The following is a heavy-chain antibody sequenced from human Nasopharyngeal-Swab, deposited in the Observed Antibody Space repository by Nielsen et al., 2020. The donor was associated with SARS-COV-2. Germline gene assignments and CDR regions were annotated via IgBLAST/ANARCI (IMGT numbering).Heavy chain of an antibody. CDR1: GGSISSYY. CDR2: IYYSGST. V-gene: IGHV4-59*01. D-gene: IGHD3-22*01. Sequence: SETLSLTCTVSGGSISSYYWSWIRQPPGKGLEWIGYIYYSGSTNYNPSLKSRVTISVDTSKKQFSLKLSSVTAADTAVYYCARVGTYYYDSSGYYPTPSFDYWGQGTLVTVSS. CDR3: ARVGTYYYDSSGYYPTPSFDY. J-gene: IGHJ4*02.